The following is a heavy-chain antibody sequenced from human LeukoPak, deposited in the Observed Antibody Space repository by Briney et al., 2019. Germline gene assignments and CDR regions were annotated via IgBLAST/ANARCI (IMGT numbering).Heavy chain of an antibody. Sequence: GGSLRLSCAASGFTFSSYEMNWVRQAPGKGLEWVSYISSSGSTIYYADSVKGRFTISRDNAKNSLYLQMNSLRAEDTAVYYCARIRKYYDNTVYGGFDFWGQGTLVTVSS. J-gene: IGHJ4*02. CDR2: ISSSGSTI. V-gene: IGHV3-48*03. CDR1: GFTFSSYE. CDR3: ARIRKYYDNTVYGGFDF. D-gene: IGHD3-22*01.